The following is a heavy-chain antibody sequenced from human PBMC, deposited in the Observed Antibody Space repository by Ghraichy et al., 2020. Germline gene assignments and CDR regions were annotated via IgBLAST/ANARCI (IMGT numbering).Heavy chain of an antibody. CDR1: GGSISSSSYY. Sequence: SETLSLTCTVDGGSISSSSYYWGWIRQPPGKGLEWIGSIYYSGSTYYNPSLKSRVTISVDTSKNQFSLKLSSVTAADTAVYYCARVLWFGEFTIMAGYWFDPWGQVTLVTVSS. D-gene: IGHD3-10*01. CDR2: IYYSGST. J-gene: IGHJ5*02. CDR3: ARVLWFGEFTIMAGYWFDP. V-gene: IGHV4-39*01.